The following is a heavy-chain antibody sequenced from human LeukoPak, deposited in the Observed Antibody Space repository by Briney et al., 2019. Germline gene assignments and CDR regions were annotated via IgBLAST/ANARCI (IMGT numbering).Heavy chain of an antibody. CDR1: GYTFTSYG. CDR2: ISAYKGNT. D-gene: IGHD4-17*01. V-gene: IGHV1-18*01. J-gene: IGHJ4*02. Sequence: VASVKVSCKVSGYTFTSYGISWVRQAPGQGLEWMGWISAYKGNTNYAQKFQGRVTMTTDTSTSTAYMELRSLRSDDTAVYYCARDQDGDYPFDYWGQGTLVTVSS. CDR3: ARDQDGDYPFDY.